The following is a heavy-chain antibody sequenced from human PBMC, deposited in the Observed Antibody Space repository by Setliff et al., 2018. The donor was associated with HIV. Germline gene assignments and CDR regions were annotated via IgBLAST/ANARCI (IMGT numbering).Heavy chain of an antibody. V-gene: IGHV4-59*12. CDR1: RGPISRFY. CDR3: ARDRPPSTVDMLGAFDR. Sequence: SETLSLTCSVSRGPISRFYWGWIRQPPGKGLEWIGYIYYTGTTNYNPSLKSRVTISVDTSKNQLSLKLSSVTAADTAVYYCARDRPPSTVDMLGAFDRWGQGTMVTVSS. J-gene: IGHJ3*02. CDR2: IYYTGTT. D-gene: IGHD4-17*01.